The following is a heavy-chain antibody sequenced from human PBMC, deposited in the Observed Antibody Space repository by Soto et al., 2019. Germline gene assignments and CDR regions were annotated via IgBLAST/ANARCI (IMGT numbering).Heavy chain of an antibody. CDR3: ASTAHSSGWYSGGFDY. V-gene: IGHV4-4*02. J-gene: IGHJ4*02. CDR2: IYYSGST. CDR1: GGSISSSNW. D-gene: IGHD6-19*01. Sequence: SETLSLTCAVSGGSISSSNWWSWVRQPPGKGLEWIGEIYYSGSTNYNPSLKSRVTISVDTSKNQFSLKLSSVTAADTAVYYCASTAHSSGWYSGGFDYWGQGTLVTVSS.